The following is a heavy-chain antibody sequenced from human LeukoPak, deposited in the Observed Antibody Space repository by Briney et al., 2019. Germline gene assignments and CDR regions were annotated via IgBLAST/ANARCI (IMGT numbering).Heavy chain of an antibody. Sequence: VASVKVSCKASGYAFISVGITWVRRAPGQGLEWMGWISPYNGNTRYAQKFQGRVAMTTDTSTTTAYMELRGLRFNDTAVYYCARAGSGSGWYFDYWGQGTLVTVSS. CDR3: ARAGSGSGWYFDY. J-gene: IGHJ4*02. CDR2: ISPYNGNT. D-gene: IGHD6-19*01. CDR1: GYAFISVG. V-gene: IGHV1-18*01.